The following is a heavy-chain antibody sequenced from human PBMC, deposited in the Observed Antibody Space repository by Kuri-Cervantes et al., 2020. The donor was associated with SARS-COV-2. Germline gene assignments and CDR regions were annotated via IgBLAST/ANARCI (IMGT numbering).Heavy chain of an antibody. CDR3: AKVSISSGSYQKALGY. J-gene: IGHJ4*02. CDR1: GFTFSSYG. D-gene: IGHD3-10*02. Sequence: LSLTCAASGFTFSSYGMHWVRQAPGKGLEWVAFIRYDGSNKYYADSVKGRFTISRDNSKNTLYLQMDSLRAEDTAVYYCAKVSISSGSYQKALGYWGRGTLVTVSS. CDR2: IRYDGSNK. V-gene: IGHV3-30*02.